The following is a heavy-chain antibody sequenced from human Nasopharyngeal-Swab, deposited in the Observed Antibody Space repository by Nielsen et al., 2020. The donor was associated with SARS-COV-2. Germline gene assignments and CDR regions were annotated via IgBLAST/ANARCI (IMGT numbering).Heavy chain of an antibody. V-gene: IGHV3-33*01. CDR1: GFTFSSYG. Sequence: GESLKISCAASGFTFSSYGMHWVRQAPGKGLEWVAVIWYDGSNKYYADPVKGRFTISRDNSKNTLDLQMNSLRAEDTAVYYCAREWYYYDSSGYSTYFDYWGQGTLVTVSS. CDR3: AREWYYYDSSGYSTYFDY. J-gene: IGHJ4*02. D-gene: IGHD3-22*01. CDR2: IWYDGSNK.